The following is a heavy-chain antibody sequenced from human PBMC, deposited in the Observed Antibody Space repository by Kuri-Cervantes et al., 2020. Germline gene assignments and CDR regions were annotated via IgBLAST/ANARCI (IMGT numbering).Heavy chain of an antibody. D-gene: IGHD3-10*01. CDR1: GFTFSSYG. CDR2: VWYDGSGK. J-gene: IGHJ6*03. CDR3: GKEGGYYGSGSYYDYFYYMDV. V-gene: IGHV3-33*06. Sequence: GGSLRLSCAASGFTFSSYGMHWVRQAPGKGLEWVAIVWYDGSGKYYADSAKGRFIISRDNSKNTLYLQMNSLRAEDTAVYYCGKEGGYYGSGSYYDYFYYMDVWGKGTTVTVSS.